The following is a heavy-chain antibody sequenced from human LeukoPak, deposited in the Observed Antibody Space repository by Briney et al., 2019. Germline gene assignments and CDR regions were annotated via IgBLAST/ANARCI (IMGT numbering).Heavy chain of an antibody. V-gene: IGHV3-7*03. CDR2: IKQDGSEK. CDR3: ARGNFNYYDSSGYYHY. J-gene: IGHJ4*02. D-gene: IGHD3-22*01. CDR1: GFTLSSYW. Sequence: GGSLRLSCAASGFTLSSYWMNWVRQAPGKGLEWVANIKQDGSEKYYVDSVKGRFTISRDNAKNSLYLQMNSLTAEDTAVYYCARGNFNYYDSSGYYHYWGQGTLVTVSS.